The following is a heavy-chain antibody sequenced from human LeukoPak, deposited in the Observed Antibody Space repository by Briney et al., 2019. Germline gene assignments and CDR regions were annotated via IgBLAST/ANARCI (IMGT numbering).Heavy chain of an antibody. CDR2: IYSGGST. D-gene: IGHD2-15*01. CDR1: GFTVSSNY. CDR3: NIVVVVAALHQFDY. V-gene: IGHV3-53*04. J-gene: IGHJ4*02. Sequence: SGGSLRLSCAASGFTVSSNYMSWVRQAPGKGLEWVSVIYSGGSTYYADSVKGRFTISRHNSKNTLYLQMNSLRAEDTAVYYCNIVVVVAALHQFDYWGQGTLVTVSS.